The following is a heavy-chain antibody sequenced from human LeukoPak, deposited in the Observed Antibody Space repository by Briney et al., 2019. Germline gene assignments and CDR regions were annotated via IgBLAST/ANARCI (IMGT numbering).Heavy chain of an antibody. J-gene: IGHJ4*02. D-gene: IGHD4-23*01. V-gene: IGHV4-39*07. CDR3: ARAEYGSNSGFWGLFDS. Sequence: TSETLSLTCTVSGGSISSSSYYWGWIRQPPGKGLEWIGSIYYSGSTNYNPSLKSRVTISVDTSKNQFSLKLSSVTTADTAVYYCARAEYGSNSGFWGLFDSWGQGTLVTVSS. CDR1: GGSISSSSYY. CDR2: IYYSGST.